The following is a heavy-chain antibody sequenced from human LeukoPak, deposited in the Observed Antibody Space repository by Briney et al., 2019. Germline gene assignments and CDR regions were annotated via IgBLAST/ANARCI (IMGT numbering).Heavy chain of an antibody. D-gene: IGHD3-22*01. CDR2: IGSDGSKK. Sequence: GGSLRLSCAASGFSFRSYGIHWVRQAPGKGLEWVAVIGSDGSKKYYAGSVKGRFTISRDNSKNTLYLQMNSLRTEDTAMYFCAKEIYYDSSAFFDYWGQGTLVTVSS. J-gene: IGHJ4*02. CDR3: AKEIYYDSSAFFDY. CDR1: GFSFRSYG. V-gene: IGHV3-30*18.